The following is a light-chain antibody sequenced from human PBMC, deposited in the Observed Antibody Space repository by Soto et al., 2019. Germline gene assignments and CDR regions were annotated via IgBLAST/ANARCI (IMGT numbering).Light chain of an antibody. CDR3: QEYNSSST. J-gene: IGKJ2*01. CDR2: KAT. Sequence: DIQMTQSPSTLSASVGDRVTITCRASQSISRWLAWYQHKPGKAPKLLVYKATSLASGVPSRFSGSGSGTEFPITISRLQPDDVATYYCQEYNSSSTFGRGTKLEIK. V-gene: IGKV1-5*03. CDR1: QSISRW.